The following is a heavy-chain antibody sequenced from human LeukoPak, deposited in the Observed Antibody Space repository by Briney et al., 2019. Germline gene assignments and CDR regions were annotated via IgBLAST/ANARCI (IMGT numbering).Heavy chain of an antibody. CDR1: GGSIISYY. J-gene: IGHJ4*02. D-gene: IGHD5-18*01. Sequence: PSETLSLTCTVSGGSIISYYWSWIRQPPGKGLEWIGYIYYSGSTNYNPSLKSRVTISVDTSKNQFSLKLSSVTAADTAVYYCARRRGYSHGYIDYWGQGTLVTVSS. CDR3: ARRRGYSHGYIDY. CDR2: IYYSGST. V-gene: IGHV4-59*01.